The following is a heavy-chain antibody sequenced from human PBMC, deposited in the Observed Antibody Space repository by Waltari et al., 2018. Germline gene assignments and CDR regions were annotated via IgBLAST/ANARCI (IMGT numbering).Heavy chain of an antibody. J-gene: IGHJ4*02. CDR3: ARLPTKYFDSLGWVFCDQ. D-gene: IGHD3-9*01. Sequence: HVQLQESGTGLVKPSETLSLTCSVSGGFASDDPWIWIRQAPGKGLEWIAYRRNTGATKCTPSLESRVTLSADTSKKQFSLRLTSVTAADTAVYFCARLPTKYFDSLGWVFCDQWGQGILVTVSS. V-gene: IGHV4-59*08. CDR1: GGFASDDP. CDR2: RRNTGAT.